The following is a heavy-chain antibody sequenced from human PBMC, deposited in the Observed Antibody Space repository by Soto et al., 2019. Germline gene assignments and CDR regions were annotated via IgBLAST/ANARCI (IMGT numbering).Heavy chain of an antibody. V-gene: IGHV5-51*01. Sequence: GESLKISCKGSGYDFTRTWIGWVRQLPGKGLDWMGIIYPGDSETRYSPSFQGQVTISAAKSISTAYLQWSSLKTSDTARYYFARLVGSDDSYFDHWGQGSRVAFSS. CDR1: GYDFTRTW. J-gene: IGHJ4*02. CDR2: IYPGDSET. CDR3: ARLVGSDDSYFDH. D-gene: IGHD2-15*01.